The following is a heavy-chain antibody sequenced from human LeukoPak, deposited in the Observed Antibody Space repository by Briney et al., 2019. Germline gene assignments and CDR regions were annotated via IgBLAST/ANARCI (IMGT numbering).Heavy chain of an antibody. CDR2: IWYDGSNK. J-gene: IGHJ3*02. CDR1: GFTFSSYG. V-gene: IGHV3-33*06. D-gene: IGHD5-18*01. CDR3: AKDLSPRGLLNAFGI. Sequence: PGGSLRLSCAASGFTFSSYGMHWVRQAPGKGLDWVAVIWYDGSNKYYADSVKGRFTISRDNSKNTLYLQMNSLRAEDTAVYYCAKDLSPRGLLNAFGIWDQGTMVTVSS.